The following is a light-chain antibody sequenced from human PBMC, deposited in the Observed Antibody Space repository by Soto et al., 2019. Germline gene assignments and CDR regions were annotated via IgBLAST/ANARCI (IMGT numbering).Light chain of an antibody. CDR2: DAS. Sequence: EIVMTQSPATLSVSPGEGATLSCRASQSVSSYLAWYQQKPGQAPRLLIYDASNRATGIPARFSGSGSGTEFTLTISSLQSEDFAVYYCQQYNNWPPYTFGQGTKVDIK. V-gene: IGKV3D-15*01. CDR3: QQYNNWPPYT. CDR1: QSVSSY. J-gene: IGKJ2*01.